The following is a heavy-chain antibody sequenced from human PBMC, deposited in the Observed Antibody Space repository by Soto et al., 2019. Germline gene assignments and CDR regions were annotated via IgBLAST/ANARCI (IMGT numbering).Heavy chain of an antibody. CDR1: GFTFSSHA. CDR2: ITNSGGST. Sequence: GGSLRLSCAASGFTFSSHAMSCVRQTPGKGLEWVSAITNSGGSTYYADSVKGRFTISRDNSKNTLYLQMNSLRDEDTAVYYFALDFVLAALPVGPSWYFDFWGPSPLVTVSS. V-gene: IGHV3-23*01. CDR3: ALDFVLAALPVGPSWYFDF. D-gene: IGHD6-6*01. J-gene: IGHJ2*01.